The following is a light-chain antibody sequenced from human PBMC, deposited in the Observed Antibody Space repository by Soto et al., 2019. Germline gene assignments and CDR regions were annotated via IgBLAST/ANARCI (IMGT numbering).Light chain of an antibody. V-gene: IGLV1-40*01. CDR3: QSHDSSLSGWV. CDR2: GNS. J-gene: IGLJ3*02. CDR1: SSNIGAGYD. Sequence: QSVLTQPPSVSGAPGQRVTISCTGSSSNIGAGYDVHWYQQLPGTAPKLLIYGNSNRPSGVPDRFSGSKSGTSASLAITGHYAEDEADYYCQSHDSSLSGWVFGGGTKLTVL.